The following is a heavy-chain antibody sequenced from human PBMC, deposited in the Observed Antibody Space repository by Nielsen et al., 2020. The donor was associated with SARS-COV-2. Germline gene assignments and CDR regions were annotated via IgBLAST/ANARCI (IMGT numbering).Heavy chain of an antibody. CDR3: ASRGTVSNAFDI. V-gene: IGHV3-7*01. CDR2: IKQDGSEN. CDR1: GFTFSSYW. J-gene: IGHJ3*02. D-gene: IGHD1/OR15-1a*01. Sequence: GESLKISCAASGFTFSSYWMSWVRQAPGKGLEWVANIKQDGSENYYVDSVEGRFTISRDNAKNSLYLQMNSLRAEDTAVYYCASRGTVSNAFDIWGQGTMVTVSS.